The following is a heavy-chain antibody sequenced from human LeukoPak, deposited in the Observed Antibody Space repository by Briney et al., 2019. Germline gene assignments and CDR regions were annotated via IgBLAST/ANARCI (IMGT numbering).Heavy chain of an antibody. CDR3: ARVGHIAALRAWGFYYYMDV. J-gene: IGHJ6*03. V-gene: IGHV1-69*15. CDR2: IIPIFGTA. D-gene: IGHD6-6*01. CDR1: GGTFSSYA. Sequence: GASVKVSCKASGGTFSSYAISWVRQAPGQGLEWMGRIIPIFGTANYAQKFQGRVTITADESTSTAYMELSSLRSEDTAVYYCARVGHIAALRAWGFYYYMDVWGKGTTVTVSS.